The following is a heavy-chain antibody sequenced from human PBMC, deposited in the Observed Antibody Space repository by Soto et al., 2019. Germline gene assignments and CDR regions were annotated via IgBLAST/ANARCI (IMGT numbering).Heavy chain of an antibody. CDR1: GYTFNTFG. J-gene: IGHJ4*02. D-gene: IGHD2-15*01. CDR3: ATEKGSGGDY. V-gene: IGHV1-18*01. Sequence: ASVKVSCKASGYTFNTFGITWVRQAPGQGLEWMGCVSGYSDKRDYSRKLQDRITLTADPSTTTYYMELRSLTSDDTAVYYCATEKGSGGDYGGQG. CDR2: VSGYSDKR.